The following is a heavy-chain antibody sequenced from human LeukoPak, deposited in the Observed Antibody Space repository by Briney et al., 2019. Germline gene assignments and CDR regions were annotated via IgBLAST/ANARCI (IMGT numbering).Heavy chain of an antibody. CDR3: ARDLGIAARPDY. D-gene: IGHD6-6*01. V-gene: IGHV4-38-2*02. CDR2: IYHSGST. CDR1: GYSISSGYY. J-gene: IGHJ4*02. Sequence: TSSETLSLTCTVSGYSISSGYYWGWIRQPPGKGLAWIGSIYHSGSTYYNPSLKSRVTISVDTSKNQFSLKLSSVTAADTAVYYCARDLGIAARPDYWGQGTLVTVSS.